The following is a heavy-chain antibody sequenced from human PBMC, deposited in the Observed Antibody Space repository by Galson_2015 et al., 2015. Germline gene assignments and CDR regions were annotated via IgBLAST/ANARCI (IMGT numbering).Heavy chain of an antibody. CDR1: GFTFSSYS. CDR2: ISSSSSTI. D-gene: IGHD3-10*01. J-gene: IGHJ6*02. Sequence: SLRLSCAASGFTFSSYSMNWVRQAPGKGLEWVSYISSSSSTIYYADSVKGRFTISRDNAKNSLYLQMNSLRAEDTAVYYCARGRLKGNYYYYGMDVWGQGTTVTVSS. V-gene: IGHV3-48*01. CDR3: ARGRLKGNYYYYGMDV.